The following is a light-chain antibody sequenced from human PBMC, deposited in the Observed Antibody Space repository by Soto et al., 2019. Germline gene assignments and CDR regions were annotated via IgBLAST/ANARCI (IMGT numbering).Light chain of an antibody. CDR2: EVT. V-gene: IGLV2-8*01. CDR3: CSFAGTNSFV. CDR1: SSDVGGYNY. Sequence: QSVLTQPPSASGSPGQSVTISCTGTSSDVGGYNYVSWYQQRPGKAPKLIIYEVTKRPSGVPDRVFGSKSGNTASLTVSGLQAEDEADSSCCSFAGTNSFVFGTRTKVTV. J-gene: IGLJ1*01.